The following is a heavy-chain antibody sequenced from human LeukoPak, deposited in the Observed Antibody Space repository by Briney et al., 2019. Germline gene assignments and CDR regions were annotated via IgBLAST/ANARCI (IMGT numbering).Heavy chain of an antibody. CDR1: GGSFSGYY. D-gene: IGHD3-10*01. CDR3: ARDTYYYGSGSPRDAFDI. Sequence: SETLSLTCAVYGGSFSGYYWSWIRQPPGKGLEWIGEINHSGSTNYNPSLKSRVTISVDTSKNQFSLKLSSVTAADTAVYYCARDTYYYGSGSPRDAFDIWGQGTMVTVSS. V-gene: IGHV4-34*01. CDR2: INHSGST. J-gene: IGHJ3*02.